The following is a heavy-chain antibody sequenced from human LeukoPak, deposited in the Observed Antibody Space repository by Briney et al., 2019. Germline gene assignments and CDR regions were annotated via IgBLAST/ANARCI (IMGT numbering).Heavy chain of an antibody. V-gene: IGHV4-34*01. Sequence: SETLSLTCAVYGGSFSGYYWSWIRLPPGKGLEWIGEINHSGSTNYNPSLKSRVTISVDTSKNQFSLKLSSVTAADTAVYYCARGPNDTVTTIYDYWGQGTLVTVSS. CDR1: GGSFSGYY. CDR2: INHSGST. D-gene: IGHD4-17*01. J-gene: IGHJ4*02. CDR3: ARGPNDTVTTIYDY.